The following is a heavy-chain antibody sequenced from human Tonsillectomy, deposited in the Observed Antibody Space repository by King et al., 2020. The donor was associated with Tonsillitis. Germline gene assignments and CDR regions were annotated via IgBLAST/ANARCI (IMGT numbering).Heavy chain of an antibody. CDR1: GFTFSNYG. CDR2: ITGSGGRT. V-gene: IGHV3-23*04. J-gene: IGHJ4*02. CDR3: AEGGTSGYYDF. D-gene: IGHD3-16*01. Sequence: QLVQSGGGLVQPGGSLRLSCAASGFTFSNYGMSWVRQAPGKGLEWVSAITGSGGRTFYGDSVKGRFSISRDNSKNTLYLQMNSLRADDTAVYYCAEGGTSGYYDFWGQGTLVTVSS.